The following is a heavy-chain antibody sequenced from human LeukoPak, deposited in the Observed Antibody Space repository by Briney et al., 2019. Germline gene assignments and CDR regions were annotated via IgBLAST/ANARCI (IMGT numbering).Heavy chain of an antibody. V-gene: IGHV1-18*01. Sequence: GASVKVSCKASGYTFTSYGISWVRQAPGQGLEWMGWISAYNGNTNYAQKLQGRVTMTTDTSTSTAYMELRSLRSDDTAVYYCARITYYYDSSGYPWPTTFDYWGQGTLVTVSS. CDR2: ISAYNGNT. CDR1: GYTFTSYG. J-gene: IGHJ4*02. D-gene: IGHD3-22*01. CDR3: ARITYYYDSSGYPWPTTFDY.